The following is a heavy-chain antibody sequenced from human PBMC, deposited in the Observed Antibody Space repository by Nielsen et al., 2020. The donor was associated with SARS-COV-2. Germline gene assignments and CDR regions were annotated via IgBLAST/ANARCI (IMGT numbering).Heavy chain of an antibody. CDR2: IYYSGAT. Sequence: SETLSLTCSVSGGSISGYYWSWIRQPPGKGLEWIGYIYYSGATKYNPSLKSRVTISVDMSKNQFSLRLSSVTAADTAVYYCARDRHSSSPYGMGVWGQGTTVTVSS. V-gene: IGHV4-59*01. D-gene: IGHD6-6*01. CDR3: ARDRHSSSPYGMGV. J-gene: IGHJ6*02. CDR1: GGSISGYY.